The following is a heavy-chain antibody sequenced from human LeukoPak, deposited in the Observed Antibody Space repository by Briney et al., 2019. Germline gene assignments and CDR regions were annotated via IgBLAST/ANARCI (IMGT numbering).Heavy chain of an antibody. Sequence: GGSLKLSCVASGFSFSSSAMHWVRQASGKGLEWAGHIRIKGNNYATAYGASVKGRFTISRDNAKNSLYLQMNSLRAEDTAVYYCARSLGGYSPDFDYWGQGTLVTVSS. CDR2: IRIKGNNYAT. V-gene: IGHV3-73*01. CDR1: GFSFSSSA. J-gene: IGHJ4*02. CDR3: ARSLGGYSPDFDY. D-gene: IGHD3-10*01.